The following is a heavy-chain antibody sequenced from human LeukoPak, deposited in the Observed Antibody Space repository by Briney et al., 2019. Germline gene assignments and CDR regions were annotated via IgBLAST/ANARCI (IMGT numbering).Heavy chain of an antibody. CDR1: GGSFSGYC. Sequence: SETLSLTCAVYGGSFSGYCWSWIRQPPGKGLEWIGEINHSGSTNYNPSLKNRVTISVDTSKNQFSLKLSSVTAADTAVYYCARKRFTAMAPDYYYYYYMDVWGKGTTVTVSS. J-gene: IGHJ6*03. D-gene: IGHD5-18*01. CDR3: ARKRFTAMAPDYYYYYYMDV. V-gene: IGHV4-34*01. CDR2: INHSGST.